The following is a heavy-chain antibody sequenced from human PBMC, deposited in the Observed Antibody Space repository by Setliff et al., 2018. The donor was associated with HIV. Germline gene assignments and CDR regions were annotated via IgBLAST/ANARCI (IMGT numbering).Heavy chain of an antibody. CDR1: GGTLSSYV. D-gene: IGHD3-3*01. Sequence: SVKVSCKASGGTLSSYVVSWVRQAPGQGLEWMGGIIGIFDTPKYAQKFQGGVTITADESTNTAYMELRSLRSEDTAVYYCSRGTPVGTIWNYYSYMDLWGKGTTVTVSS. CDR3: SRGTPVGTIWNYYSYMDL. V-gene: IGHV1-69*13. J-gene: IGHJ6*03. CDR2: IIGIFDTP.